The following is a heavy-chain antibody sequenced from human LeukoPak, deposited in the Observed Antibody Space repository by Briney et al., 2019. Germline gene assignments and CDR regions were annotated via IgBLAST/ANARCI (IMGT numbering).Heavy chain of an antibody. CDR3: ARDTRNTGTYYDFWSGYQSTDAFDI. CDR1: GFTFCSYW. Sequence: PGGSLRLSCSASGFTFCSYWMHWVGQAPGTGLVCVSRINSDGSCTSSADSVKGRFTISRDNAKNTLYLQMNSLRAEDTAVYYCARDTRNTGTYYDFWSGYQSTDAFDIWGQGTMVTVSS. D-gene: IGHD3-3*01. J-gene: IGHJ3*02. V-gene: IGHV3-74*01. CDR2: INSDGSCT.